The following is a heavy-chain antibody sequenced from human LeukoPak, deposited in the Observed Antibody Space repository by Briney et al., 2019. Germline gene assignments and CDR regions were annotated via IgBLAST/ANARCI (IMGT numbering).Heavy chain of an antibody. CDR2: IHYSGST. D-gene: IGHD1-26*01. CDR1: GGSISSYY. V-gene: IGHV4-59*08. Sequence: SETLSLTCTVSGGSISSYYWSWIRQPPGKGLERIGYIHYSGSTNYNPSLKSRVTISVDTSKNQFSLKLSSVPAADTAVYYCARHGGSYPYARNYFDYGAQGTRVPVPS. J-gene: IGHJ4*02. CDR3: ARHGGSYPYARNYFDY.